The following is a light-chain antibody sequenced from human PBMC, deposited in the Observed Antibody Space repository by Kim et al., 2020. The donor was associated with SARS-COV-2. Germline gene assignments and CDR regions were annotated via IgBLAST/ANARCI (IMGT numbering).Light chain of an antibody. CDR3: QQRSKWPPGYS. CDR1: QRVSSY. Sequence: SPGERATLSCRASQRVSSYLAWYQQKPGQAPRLLIYDASNRATGIPARFSGSGSGTDFTLTISSLEPEDFAVYYCQQRSKWPPGYSFGQETELEI. CDR2: DAS. J-gene: IGKJ2*03. V-gene: IGKV3-11*01.